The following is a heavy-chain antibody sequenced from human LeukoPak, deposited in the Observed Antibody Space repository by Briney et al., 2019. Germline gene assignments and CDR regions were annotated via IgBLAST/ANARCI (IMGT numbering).Heavy chain of an antibody. Sequence: GGSLRLSCAASGFTVSSNYMSWVRQAPGKGLEWVSAISGSGGSTYYADSVKGRFTISRDNSKNTLYLQMNSLRAEDTAVYYCAKSKTIFGWFDPWGQGTLVTVSS. J-gene: IGHJ5*02. CDR2: ISGSGGST. V-gene: IGHV3-23*01. CDR1: GFTVSSNY. CDR3: AKSKTIFGWFDP. D-gene: IGHD3-3*01.